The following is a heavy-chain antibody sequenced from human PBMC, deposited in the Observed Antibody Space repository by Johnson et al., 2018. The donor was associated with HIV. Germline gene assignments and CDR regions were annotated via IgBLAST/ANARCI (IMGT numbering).Heavy chain of an antibody. J-gene: IGHJ3*02. D-gene: IGHD1-26*01. CDR3: ARDGYSGSYLVSLDAFDI. Sequence: EVQLLESGGCLVQPGGSLRLSCAASGFTFSSYWMSWVRQAPGKGLEWVANIKQDGSEKYYVDSVKGRFTISRDNAKNSLYLQMNSLRAEDTAVYYCARDGYSGSYLVSLDAFDIWGQGTMVTVSS. V-gene: IGHV3-7*05. CDR2: IKQDGSEK. CDR1: GFTFSSYW.